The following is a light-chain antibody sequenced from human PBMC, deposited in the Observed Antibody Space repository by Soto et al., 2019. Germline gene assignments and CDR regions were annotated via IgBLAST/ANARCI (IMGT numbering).Light chain of an antibody. Sequence: QSVLTQPPSASGTPGQRVTISCSGSSSNIESNFVYWYQQLPGTTPRLLIYRNNQRPSGFPDRFSGSKSGTSASLAISALRSEDEADYYCTVWDDSLRGRLFGGGTKVTVL. CDR3: TVWDDSLRGRL. V-gene: IGLV1-47*01. CDR2: RNN. J-gene: IGLJ2*01. CDR1: SSNIESNF.